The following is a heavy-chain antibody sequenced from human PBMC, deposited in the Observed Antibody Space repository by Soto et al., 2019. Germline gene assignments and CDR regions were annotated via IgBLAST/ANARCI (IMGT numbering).Heavy chain of an antibody. CDR2: IYDSGST. CDR1: GGSISSGDYY. V-gene: IGHV4-30-4*01. Sequence: QVQLQESGPGLVKPSQTLSLTCTVSGGSISSGDYYWSWIRQPPGKGLEWIGYIYDSGSTYYNSSLKRRVNITLDTSKNQLSLKLTSVTAADTAVYYCARDNGVGPWGQGTLVTVSS. CDR3: ARDNGVGP. J-gene: IGHJ5*02. D-gene: IGHD2-8*01.